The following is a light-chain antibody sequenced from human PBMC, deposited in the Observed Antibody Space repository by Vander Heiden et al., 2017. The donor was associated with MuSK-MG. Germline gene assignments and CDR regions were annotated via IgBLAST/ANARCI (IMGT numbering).Light chain of an antibody. J-gene: IGLJ1*01. Sequence: QSALTQPASVSGSPGQSITSSCTGRSSHVAAHNFISCYQQHTGKAPKLLIFDVINRPSGVSHRFSGSKSGNTATLTISGLQVEDEADYYCSSFTSGSSTYVFGTGTKITVL. V-gene: IGLV2-14*03. CDR2: DVI. CDR3: SSFTSGSSTYV. CDR1: SSHVAAHNF.